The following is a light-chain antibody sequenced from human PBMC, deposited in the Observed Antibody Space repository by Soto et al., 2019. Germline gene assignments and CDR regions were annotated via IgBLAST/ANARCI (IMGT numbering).Light chain of an antibody. CDR1: SSNIDIYNY. CDR3: ISYTTSSTLL. Sequence: QSALTQPASVSGSPGQSITISCTVTSSNIDIYNYVSWYQHHPGKAPKLMIFEVSNRPSGVSNRFSGSKSGNTASLTISGLQAEDEADYYCISYTTSSTLLFGGGTKLTVL. V-gene: IGLV2-14*01. J-gene: IGLJ2*01. CDR2: EVS.